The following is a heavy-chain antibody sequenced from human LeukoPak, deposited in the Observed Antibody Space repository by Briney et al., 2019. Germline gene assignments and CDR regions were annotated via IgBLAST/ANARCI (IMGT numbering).Heavy chain of an antibody. Sequence: ASVKVSCKASGYTFTGYYMHWVRQAPGQGLEWMGWINPNSGGTNYAQKFQGRVTMTRDTSTSTVYMELSSLRSEDTAVYYCARDLTSSSSSPDYWGQGTLVTVSS. J-gene: IGHJ4*02. CDR2: INPNSGGT. D-gene: IGHD6-13*01. CDR1: GYTFTGYY. CDR3: ARDLTSSSSSPDY. V-gene: IGHV1-2*02.